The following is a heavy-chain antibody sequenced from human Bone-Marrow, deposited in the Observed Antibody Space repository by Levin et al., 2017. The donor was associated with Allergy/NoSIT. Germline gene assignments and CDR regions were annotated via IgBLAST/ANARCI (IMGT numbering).Heavy chain of an antibody. CDR2: ISSSSSYI. CDR1: GFTFSSYS. Sequence: GGSLRLSCAASGFTFSSYSMNWVRQAPGKGLEWVSSISSSSSYIYYADSVKGRFTISRDNAKNSLYLQMNSLRAEDTAVYYCAREGLDIVVVPAADYSFDYWGQGTLVTVSS. CDR3: AREGLDIVVVPAADYSFDY. J-gene: IGHJ4*02. D-gene: IGHD2-2*03. V-gene: IGHV3-21*01.